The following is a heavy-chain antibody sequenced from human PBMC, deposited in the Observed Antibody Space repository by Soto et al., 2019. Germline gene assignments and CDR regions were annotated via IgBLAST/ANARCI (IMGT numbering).Heavy chain of an antibody. CDR2: ISFDGIKK. V-gene: IGHV3-30*18. D-gene: IGHD3-9*01. CDR3: AKPIVAAGYYGMDV. Sequence: PGGSLRLSCAASGFTFRSYDMHWVRQAPGKGLEWMGVISFDGIKKYYADSVKGRFTISRDSSKNKLYLQVNSLRVEDTAVYYCAKPIVAAGYYGMDVWGQGTTVTVSS. J-gene: IGHJ6*02. CDR1: GFTFRSYD.